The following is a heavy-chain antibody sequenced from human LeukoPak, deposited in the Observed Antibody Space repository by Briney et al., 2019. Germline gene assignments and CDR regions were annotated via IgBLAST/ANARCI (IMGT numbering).Heavy chain of an antibody. Sequence: ASVKVSCKTSGYTFNAYYMHWVRQAPGQGLEWMGWINPNSGGSNYAQKFQGRVTMTRDTSISTAYMELSRLRSDDTAVYYCAREDYYDSSGYYYWGQGTLVTVSS. CDR1: GYTFNAYY. CDR2: INPNSGGS. CDR3: AREDYYDSSGYYY. V-gene: IGHV1-2*02. D-gene: IGHD3-22*01. J-gene: IGHJ4*02.